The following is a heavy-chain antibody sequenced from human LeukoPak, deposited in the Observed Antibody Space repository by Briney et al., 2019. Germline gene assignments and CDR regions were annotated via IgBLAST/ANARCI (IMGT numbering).Heavy chain of an antibody. CDR3: ARDVNAAARFDY. Sequence: ASVKVSCKASGYTFTSYYMHWVRQAPGQGLEWMGIINPSGGSTSYAQKFQGRVTMTRDMSTSTVYMELSSLRSEDTAVYYCARDVNAAARFDYWGQGTLVTVSS. CDR2: INPSGGST. V-gene: IGHV1-46*01. J-gene: IGHJ4*02. CDR1: GYTFTSYY. D-gene: IGHD6-6*01.